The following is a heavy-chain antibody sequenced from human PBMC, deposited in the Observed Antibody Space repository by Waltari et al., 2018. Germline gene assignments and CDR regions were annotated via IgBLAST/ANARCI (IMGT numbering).Heavy chain of an antibody. J-gene: IGHJ4*02. CDR3: AKPGRYYYGSRSAFDY. CDR2: CDPEDGET. D-gene: IGHD3-10*01. V-gene: IGHV1-24*01. CDR1: GYTLTESS. Sequence: QVQLVQSGAEVKTPGASVKVSCKVSGYTLTESSLPWVRQAPGKGLEWRGGCDPEDGETIYAQKFQGRVTMTEDTSTDTAYMELSSLRSEDTAVYYCAKPGRYYYGSRSAFDYWGQGTLVTVSS.